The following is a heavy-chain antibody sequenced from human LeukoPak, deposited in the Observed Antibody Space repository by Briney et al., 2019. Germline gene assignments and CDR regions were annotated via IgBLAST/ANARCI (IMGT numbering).Heavy chain of an antibody. V-gene: IGHV4-4*02. D-gene: IGHD3-16*02. CDR2: IYHSGST. CDR1: GGSISSSNW. J-gene: IGHJ1*01. Sequence: PSGTLSLTCAVSGGSISSSNWWSWVRQPPGKGLEWIGEIYHSGSTNYNPSLKSRVTISVDKSKNQFSLKLSSVTAADTAVYYCASNNMITFGGVIVLKYFQHWGQGTLVTVSS. CDR3: ASNNMITFGGVIVLKYFQH.